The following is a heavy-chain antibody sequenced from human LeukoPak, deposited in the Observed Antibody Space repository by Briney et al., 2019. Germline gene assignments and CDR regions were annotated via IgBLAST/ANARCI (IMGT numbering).Heavy chain of an antibody. CDR2: IYPGDSDT. V-gene: IGHV5-51*01. CDR3: ARHGGEWTNWFDP. D-gene: IGHD2-8*02. CDR1: GYSFTSYW. Sequence: PGESLKISCKGSGYSFTSYWIGWVRQMPGKGLEWMGIIYPGDSDTRYSLSFQGQVTISADKSISTAYLQWSSLKTSDTAMYYCARHGGEWTNWFDPWGQGTLVTVSS. J-gene: IGHJ5*02.